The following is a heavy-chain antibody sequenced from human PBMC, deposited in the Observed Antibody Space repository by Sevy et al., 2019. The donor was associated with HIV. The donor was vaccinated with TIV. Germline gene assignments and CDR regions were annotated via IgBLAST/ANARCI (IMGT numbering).Heavy chain of an antibody. J-gene: IGHJ4*02. D-gene: IGHD4-17*01. CDR2: IYSGDST. CDR1: GFTVSDNY. Sequence: GGSLRLSCAASGFTVSDNYMSWVRQAPGKGLEWVSVIYSGDSTYYADSVKGRFTISRDNAKNSLYLQMNSLRVEDTAVYYCARDLPPSATTVAHFDYWGRGTLVTVSS. V-gene: IGHV3-66*01. CDR3: ARDLPPSATTVAHFDY.